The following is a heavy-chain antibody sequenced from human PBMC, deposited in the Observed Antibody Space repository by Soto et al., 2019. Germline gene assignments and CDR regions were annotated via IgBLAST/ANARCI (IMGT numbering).Heavy chain of an antibody. CDR3: SRRGAAAGTDWFDP. D-gene: IGHD6-13*01. Sequence: QVQLVQSGAEVKKPGASVKVSCKASGYTFTSYDINWVRQATGQGLEWMGWMNPNSGNTGYAQKFQGRVTMTRNTSLSTAYMELSSLRSEYTAVYYCSRRGAAAGTDWFDPWGQGTLVTVSS. CDR2: MNPNSGNT. J-gene: IGHJ5*02. CDR1: GYTFTSYD. V-gene: IGHV1-8*01.